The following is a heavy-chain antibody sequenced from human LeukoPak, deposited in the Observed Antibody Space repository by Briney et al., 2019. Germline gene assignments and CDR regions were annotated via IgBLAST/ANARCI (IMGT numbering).Heavy chain of an antibody. CDR1: GFTFSTYT. CDR2: ISGTGDTT. V-gene: IGHV3-23*01. J-gene: IGHJ4*02. D-gene: IGHD2-15*01. CDR3: AKGVVVMPATRVDY. Sequence: GGSLRLSCAASGFTFSTYTMNWVRQPPGKGLEWVSGISGTGDTTSYADSVKGRFTISRDNSKNTLYLQMNSLRVEDTAVYYCAKGVVVMPATRVDYWGQGTLVTVSS.